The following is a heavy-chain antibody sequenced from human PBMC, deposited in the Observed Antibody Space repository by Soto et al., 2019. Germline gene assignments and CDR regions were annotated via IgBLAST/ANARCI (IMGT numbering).Heavy chain of an antibody. V-gene: IGHV4-4*02. CDR2: IYHSGST. D-gene: IGHD7-27*01. CDR1: GDSISTNNW. CDR3: ARGTHWGLGD. Sequence: QVQLQESGPGLVKPSETLSLTCAVSGDSISTNNWWSWVRQPPGKGLEWIGEIYHSGSTNYNPSLKSRVPISADRSKNQLSLRLNSVTAADTAVYFCARGTHWGLGDWGQGTLVIVSS. J-gene: IGHJ4*02.